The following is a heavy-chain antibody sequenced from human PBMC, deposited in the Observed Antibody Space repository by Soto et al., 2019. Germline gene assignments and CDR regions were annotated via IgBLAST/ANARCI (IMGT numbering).Heavy chain of an antibody. CDR3: ARHNSQSYGSGSYPDY. D-gene: IGHD3-10*01. CDR1: GGSISSSSYY. CDR2: IYYSGST. J-gene: IGHJ4*02. Sequence: QLQLQESGPGLVKPSETLSLTCTVSGGSISSSSYYWGWIRQPPGKGLEWIGSIYYSGSTYYNPSLKSRVTISVDTSKNQFSLKLSSVTAADTAVYYCARHNSQSYGSGSYPDYWGQGTLVTVSS. V-gene: IGHV4-39*01.